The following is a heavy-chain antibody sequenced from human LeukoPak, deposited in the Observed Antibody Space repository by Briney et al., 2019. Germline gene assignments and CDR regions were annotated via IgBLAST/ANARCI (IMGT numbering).Heavy chain of an antibody. CDR3: ARLGAYCGGDCSRSGYYYYYMDV. J-gene: IGHJ6*03. V-gene: IGHV3-21*01. CDR2: ISSSSSYI. D-gene: IGHD2-21*02. Sequence: PGGSLRLSCAASGFTFSSYSMNWVRQAPGKGLEWVSSISSSSSYIHYADSVKGRFTISRDNAKNSLYLQMNSLRAEDTAVYYCARLGAYCGGDCSRSGYYYYYMDVWGKGTTVTVSS. CDR1: GFTFSSYS.